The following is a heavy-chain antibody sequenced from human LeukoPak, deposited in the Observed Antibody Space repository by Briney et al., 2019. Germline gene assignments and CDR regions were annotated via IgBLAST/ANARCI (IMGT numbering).Heavy chain of an antibody. V-gene: IGHV4-34*01. J-gene: IGHJ4*02. Sequence: PSETLSLTCAVYGGSFSGYYWSWIRQPPGKGLEWIGEINHGGSTNYNPSLKSRVTISVDTSKNQFSLKLSSVTAADTAVYYCARNRAFNYYGSGSYSYYFDYWGQGTLVTVSS. CDR1: GGSFSGYY. CDR2: INHGGST. D-gene: IGHD3-10*01. CDR3: ARNRAFNYYGSGSYSYYFDY.